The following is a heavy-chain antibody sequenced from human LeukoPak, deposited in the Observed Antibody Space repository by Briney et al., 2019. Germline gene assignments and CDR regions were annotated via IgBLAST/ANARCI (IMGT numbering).Heavy chain of an antibody. D-gene: IGHD5-18*01. V-gene: IGHV1-2*02. Sequence: ASVKVSCKASGYTFTSYYMRWVRQAPGQGLEWMGWINPNSGGTNYAQKFQGRVTMTRDTSISTAYMELSRLRSDDTAVYYCARVSDTAMVKGWFDPWGQGTLVTVSS. CDR3: ARVSDTAMVKGWFDP. CDR1: GYTFTSYY. CDR2: INPNSGGT. J-gene: IGHJ5*02.